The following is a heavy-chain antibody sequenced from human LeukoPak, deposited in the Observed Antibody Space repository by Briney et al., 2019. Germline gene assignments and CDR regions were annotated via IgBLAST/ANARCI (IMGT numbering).Heavy chain of an antibody. Sequence: SQTLSLTCTVSGGSISSGSYYWSWIRQPAGKGLEWTERIYTSGSTNYNPSLKSRVTISVDTSKNQFSLKLSSVTAADTAVYYCAREPRGYSYGGSDHWGQGTLVTVSS. V-gene: IGHV4-61*02. CDR2: IYTSGST. D-gene: IGHD5-18*01. CDR3: AREPRGYSYGGSDH. J-gene: IGHJ4*02. CDR1: GGSISSGSYY.